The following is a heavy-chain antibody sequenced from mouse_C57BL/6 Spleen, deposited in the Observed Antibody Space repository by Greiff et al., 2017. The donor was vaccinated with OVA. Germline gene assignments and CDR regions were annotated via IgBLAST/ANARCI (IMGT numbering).Heavy chain of an antibody. CDR1: GFTFSDYG. J-gene: IGHJ4*01. CDR3: ARPDQAYYVMGY. V-gene: IGHV5-17*01. CDR2: ISSGGSTI. D-gene: IGHD3-2*02. Sequence: EVQLEESGGGLVKPGGSLKLSCAASGFTFSDYGMHWVRQAPEKGLEWVAYISSGGSTIYYADTVKGRFTISRDNATNTPFLQMASLRAEGTAMYYCARPDQAYYVMGYWGQGASVTVSS.